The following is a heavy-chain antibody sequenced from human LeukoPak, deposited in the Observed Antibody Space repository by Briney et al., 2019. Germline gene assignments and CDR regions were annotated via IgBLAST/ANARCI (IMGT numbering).Heavy chain of an antibody. CDR2: INEVGDDT. D-gene: IGHD6-19*01. Sequence: PGGSLRLSCAVSGFTFSNYAMSWVRQTLARGLEWVSSINEVGDDTNYVDSVRGRSTVSRDNSKNTLYLQLNSLRAEDTALYYCSKRGPNTGWHFFDHWGPGTLVTVS. V-gene: IGHV3-23*01. CDR1: GFTFSNYA. J-gene: IGHJ5*02. CDR3: SKRGPNTGWHFFDH.